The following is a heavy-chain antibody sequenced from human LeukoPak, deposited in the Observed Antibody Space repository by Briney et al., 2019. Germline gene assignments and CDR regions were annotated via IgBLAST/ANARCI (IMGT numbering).Heavy chain of an antibody. V-gene: IGHV4-59*05. Sequence: SETLSLTCTVSGGSISSYYWSWIRQPPGKGLEWIGSIYYSGSTYYNPSLKSRVTISVDTSENQFSLKLSSVTAADTAVYYCAKDPHYYDSRPEGVDYWGQGTLVTVSS. CDR3: AKDPHYYDSRPEGVDY. CDR1: GGSISSYY. D-gene: IGHD3-22*01. J-gene: IGHJ4*02. CDR2: IYYSGST.